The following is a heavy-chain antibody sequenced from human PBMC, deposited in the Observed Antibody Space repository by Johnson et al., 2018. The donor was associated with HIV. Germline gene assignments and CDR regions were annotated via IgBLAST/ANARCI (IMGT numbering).Heavy chain of an antibody. D-gene: IGHD3-3*01. Sequence: VQLVESGGGVVQPGRSLRLSCAASGFTFDDYAMHWVRQAPGKGPEWVSGIRWNGGSIGYVASVKGRFTISRDNSKNTLYLQVNSLRAEDTAVYYCARDGDPLDFWALDIWGQGTMVTVSS. V-gene: IGHV3-9*01. CDR3: ARDGDPLDFWALDI. CDR1: GFTFDDYA. J-gene: IGHJ3*02. CDR2: IRWNGGSI.